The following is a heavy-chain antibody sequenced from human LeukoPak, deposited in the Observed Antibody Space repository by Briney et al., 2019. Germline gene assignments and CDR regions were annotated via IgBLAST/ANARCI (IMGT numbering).Heavy chain of an antibody. J-gene: IGHJ4*02. D-gene: IGHD1-26*01. V-gene: IGHV4-39*07. CDR3: ASLGRRATTVDY. CDR2: IYYSGST. CDR1: GGSISSSSYY. Sequence: SETLSLTCTVSGGSISSSSYYWGWIRQPPGKGLEWIGSIYYSGSTYYNPSLKSRVTISVDKSKNQFSLKLSSVTAADTAVYYCASLGRRATTVDYWGQGTLVTASS.